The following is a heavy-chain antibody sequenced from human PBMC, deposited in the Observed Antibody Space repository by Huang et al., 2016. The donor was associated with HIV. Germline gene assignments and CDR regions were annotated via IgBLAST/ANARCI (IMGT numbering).Heavy chain of an antibody. D-gene: IGHD1-1*01. V-gene: IGHV1-3*01. CDR1: GFNFLTYA. CDR3: ARDKEVGTPFFDP. Sequence: QVQLVQSGAEVEKPGASVNLSCKASGFNFLTYALHWVRQAPGQRLGWLGWINGDGLTKYSQEFQGRVTITRDRSASTVYVDFKSLTYEDTAVYYCARDKEVGTPFFDPWGQGTVVTVSS. CDR2: INGDGLT. J-gene: IGHJ5*02.